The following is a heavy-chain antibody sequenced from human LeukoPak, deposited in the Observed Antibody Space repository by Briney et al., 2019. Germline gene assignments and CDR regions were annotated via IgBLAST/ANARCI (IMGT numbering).Heavy chain of an antibody. D-gene: IGHD5-18*01. CDR1: GGSISSSSYY. CDR2: IYYSGST. CDR3: AIPRGYSYGYEEDY. Sequence: PSETLSLTCTVSGGSISSSSYYWGWIRQPPGKGLEWIGSIYYSGSTYYNPSLKSRVTISVDTSKNQFSLKLSSVTAADTAVYYCAIPRGYSYGYEEDYWGQGTLVTVSS. V-gene: IGHV4-39*01. J-gene: IGHJ4*02.